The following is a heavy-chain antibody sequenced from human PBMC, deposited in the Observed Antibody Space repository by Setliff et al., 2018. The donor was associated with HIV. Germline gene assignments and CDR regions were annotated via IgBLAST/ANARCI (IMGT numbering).Heavy chain of an antibody. J-gene: IGHJ3*02. V-gene: IGHV4-31*03. CDR3: ARVSQEYYNFWSGYVPYAFDI. CDR2: IYYSGST. D-gene: IGHD3-3*01. Sequence: SETLSLTCTVSGGSISGGGYYWSWIRQHPGKGLEWIGYIYYSGSTYYNPSLKSRVTISLDTSKNQFSLKLSSVTAADTAVYYCARVSQEYYNFWSGYVPYAFDIWGQGTMVTVSS. CDR1: GGSISGGGYY.